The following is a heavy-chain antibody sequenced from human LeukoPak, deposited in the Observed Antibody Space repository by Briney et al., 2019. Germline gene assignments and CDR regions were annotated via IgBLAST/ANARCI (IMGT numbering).Heavy chain of an antibody. Sequence: SETLSLTCTVSGGSISSSSYYWGWIRQPPGKGLEWIGSIYYSGSTYYNPSLKSRVTISVDTSKNQFSLKLSSVTAADTAVYYCARHEDNYYDSSGYYYVGYWRQGTLVTVSS. CDR2: IYYSGST. J-gene: IGHJ4*02. CDR3: ARHEDNYYDSSGYYYVGY. V-gene: IGHV4-39*01. CDR1: GGSISSSSYY. D-gene: IGHD3-22*01.